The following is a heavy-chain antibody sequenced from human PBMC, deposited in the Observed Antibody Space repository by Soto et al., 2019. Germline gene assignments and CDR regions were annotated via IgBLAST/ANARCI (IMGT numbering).Heavy chain of an antibody. J-gene: IGHJ3*02. CDR3: AKDLGYSGYDGGAFDI. D-gene: IGHD5-12*01. CDR2: ISYDGSNK. Sequence: QVQLVESGGGVVQPGRSLRLSCAASGFTFSSYGMHWVRQAPGKGLEWVAVISYDGSNKYYADSVKGRFTISRDNSKNPLYLQMNSLRAEDTAVYYCAKDLGYSGYDGGAFDIWGQGTMVTVSS. CDR1: GFTFSSYG. V-gene: IGHV3-30*18.